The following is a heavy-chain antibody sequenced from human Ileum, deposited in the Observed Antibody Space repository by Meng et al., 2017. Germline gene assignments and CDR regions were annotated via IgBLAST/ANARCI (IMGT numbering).Heavy chain of an antibody. CDR2: IDHLGIA. CDR1: GASMSVVSY. V-gene: IGHV4-4*02. D-gene: IGHD4-23*01. CDR3: ARHGGYYQDF. J-gene: IGHJ4*02. Sequence: QVRLQGSGPGLVKASETLLLTCSVSGASMSVVSYWSWVRQSPGKGLEWIGQIDHLGIAYYKPSLKSRVTMSIDQSKSQFSLRLTSVSAADTAVYYCARHGGYYQDFWGQGTLVTVSS.